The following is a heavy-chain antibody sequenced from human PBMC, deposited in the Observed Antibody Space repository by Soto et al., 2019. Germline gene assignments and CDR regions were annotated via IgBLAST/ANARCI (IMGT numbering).Heavy chain of an antibody. D-gene: IGHD2-15*01. CDR2: ISYDGSNK. CDR3: ARETRVKLPEKIYNWFDP. CDR1: GFTFSSYA. J-gene: IGHJ5*02. V-gene: IGHV3-30-3*01. Sequence: QVQLVESGGGVVQPGRSLRLSCAASGFTFSSYAMHWVRQAPGKGLEWVAVISYDGSNKYYADSVKGQFTISRDNSKNTLYLQMNSLRAEDTAVYYCARETRVKLPEKIYNWFDPWGQGTLVTVSS.